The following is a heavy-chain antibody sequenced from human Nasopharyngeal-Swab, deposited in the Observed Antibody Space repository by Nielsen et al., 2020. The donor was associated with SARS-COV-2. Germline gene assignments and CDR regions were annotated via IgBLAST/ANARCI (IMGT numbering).Heavy chain of an antibody. CDR3: ARDDYYDSSGYLRGPFYYYMDV. Sequence: GESLKISCAASGFTFSNYAMSWVRQAPGKGLEWVSAVSGSGTTTYYADSVKGRFTISRDNAKNSLYLQMHSLRAEDTAVYYCARDDYYDSSGYLRGPFYYYMDVWGKGTTVTVSS. CDR1: GFTFSNYA. CDR2: VSGSGTTT. D-gene: IGHD3-22*01. V-gene: IGHV3-23*01. J-gene: IGHJ6*03.